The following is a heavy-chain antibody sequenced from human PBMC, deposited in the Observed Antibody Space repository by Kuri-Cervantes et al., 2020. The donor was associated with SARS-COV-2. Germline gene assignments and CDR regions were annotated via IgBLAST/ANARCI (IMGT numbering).Heavy chain of an antibody. J-gene: IGHJ6*02. V-gene: IGHV3-74*01. Sequence: GESLKISCAASGFTFSGHWIHWVRQAPGKGLVWVSRINPDGSYTNNADSVKGRFTLSRDNAKNTLYLQMNSLRAEDTAVYYCARAYDLIYCYGMDVWGQGTTVTVSS. D-gene: IGHD3-22*01. CDR3: ARAYDLIYCYGMDV. CDR2: INPDGSYT. CDR1: GFTFSGHW.